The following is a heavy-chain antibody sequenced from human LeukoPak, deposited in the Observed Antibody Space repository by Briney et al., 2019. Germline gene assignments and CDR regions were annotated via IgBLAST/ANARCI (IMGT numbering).Heavy chain of an antibody. CDR3: ARGDLEAYWFDP. V-gene: IGHV4-59*01. CDR2: IYYSGST. CDR1: GGSISSYY. J-gene: IGHJ5*02. Sequence: SETLSLTCTVSGGSISSYYWSWIRQPPGKGLEWIGYIYYSGSTNYNPSLKSRVTISVDTSKNQFSLKLSSVTAADTAVYYCARGDLEAYWFDPWGQGTLVTVSS.